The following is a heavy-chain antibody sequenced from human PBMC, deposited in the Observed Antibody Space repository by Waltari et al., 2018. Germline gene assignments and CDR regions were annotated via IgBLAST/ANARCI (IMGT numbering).Heavy chain of an antibody. CDR2: IIAVFRTA. V-gene: IGHV1-69*01. CDR3: ARSPSYYPDYFEF. J-gene: IGHJ4*02. CDR1: GGIFNSYG. D-gene: IGHD3-10*01. Sequence: QVQLVQSGAEVKKPGSSVKVSCKASGGIFNSYGISWVRQAPGQGLEWMGEIIAVFRTAKYAQKFQGRVSITADESMSTVYMELSSLRFEDTAVYYCARSPSYYPDYFEFWGRGTLVTVSS.